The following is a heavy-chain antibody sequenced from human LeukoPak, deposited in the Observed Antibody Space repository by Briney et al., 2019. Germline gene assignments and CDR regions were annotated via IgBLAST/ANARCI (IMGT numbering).Heavy chain of an antibody. J-gene: IGHJ4*02. D-gene: IGHD6-6*01. Sequence: SETLPLTCAVYGGSFSGYYWSWIRQPPGKGLEWIGEINHSGSTNYNPSLKSRVTISVDTSKNQFSPKLSSVTAADTAVYYCARGSPDSSIAARVFDYWGQGTLVTVSS. CDR1: GGSFSGYY. CDR2: INHSGST. V-gene: IGHV4-34*01. CDR3: ARGSPDSSIAARVFDY.